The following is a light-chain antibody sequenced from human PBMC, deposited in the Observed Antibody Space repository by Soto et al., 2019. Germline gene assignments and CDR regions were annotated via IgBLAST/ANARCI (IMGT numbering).Light chain of an antibody. CDR2: KAS. CDR1: QSIDSW. J-gene: IGKJ1*01. V-gene: IGKV1-5*03. CDR3: QHYNSYSRT. Sequence: DIQMTQSPSTLSASIGDRVTITCRASQSIDSWLAWYQQKPGKGPKLLIYKASSLQTEVPSRFSGSGSGTEFTLTISSLQADDFATYYCQHYNSYSRTFGQGTKVEVK.